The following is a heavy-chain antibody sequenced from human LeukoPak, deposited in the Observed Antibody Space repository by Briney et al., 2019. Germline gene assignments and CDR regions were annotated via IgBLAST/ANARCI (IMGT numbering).Heavy chain of an antibody. CDR2: INPSGGST. CDR1: GYTFTSHC. J-gene: IGHJ6*02. CDR3: ASVYLYGMDV. D-gene: IGHD2-8*01. Sequence: ASVKVSCKASGYTFTSHCVHWVRQAPGQGLEWMGIINPSGGSTSYAQKFQGRVTMTRDTSTSTVYMELSSLRSEDTAVYYCASVYLYGMDVWGQGTTVTVSS. V-gene: IGHV1-46*01.